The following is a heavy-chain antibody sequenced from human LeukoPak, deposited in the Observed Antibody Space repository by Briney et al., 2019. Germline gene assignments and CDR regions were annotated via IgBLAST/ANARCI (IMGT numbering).Heavy chain of an antibody. V-gene: IGHV3-21*01. CDR1: GFTISSYS. CDR3: ARAPGSLFPH. D-gene: IGHD3-10*02. Sequence: GGSLRLSCAASGFTISSYSMNWVRQAPGKGLEWVSSISSSSTYIYYADSVKGRFTISRDNAKNSLYLQMNSLRAEDTAVYYCARAPGSLFPHWGQGTLVTVSS. J-gene: IGHJ4*02. CDR2: ISSSSTYI.